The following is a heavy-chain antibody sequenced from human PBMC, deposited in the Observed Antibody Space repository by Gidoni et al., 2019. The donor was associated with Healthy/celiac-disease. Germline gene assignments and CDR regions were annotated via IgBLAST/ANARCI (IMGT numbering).Heavy chain of an antibody. J-gene: IGHJ4*02. CDR3: ASVRDGYNSVFDY. V-gene: IGHV3-33*01. CDR2: IWYDGSNK. D-gene: IGHD5-12*01. Sequence: QVQLVESGGGVVQPGRSLRLSCAASGFTFSSYGMHWVRQAPGKGLGWVAVIWYDGSNKYYADSVKGRFTISRDNSKNTLYLQMNSLRAEDTAVYYCASVRDGYNSVFDYWGQGTLVTVSS. CDR1: GFTFSSYG.